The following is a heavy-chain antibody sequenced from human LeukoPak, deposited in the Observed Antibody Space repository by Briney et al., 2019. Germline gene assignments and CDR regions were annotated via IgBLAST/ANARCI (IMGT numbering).Heavy chain of an antibody. CDR3: AKPRYGDFDLDY. CDR2: ISGSGGST. D-gene: IGHD4-17*01. CDR1: GFTFSSYA. V-gene: IGHV3-23*01. J-gene: IGHJ4*02. Sequence: PGGSLRLSCAASGFTFSSYAMSWVRQAPGKGLEWGSAISGSGGSTYYADSVKGRFTISRDNYKNTLYLQMNSLRAEDKAVYYCAKPRYGDFDLDYWGQGTLVTVSS.